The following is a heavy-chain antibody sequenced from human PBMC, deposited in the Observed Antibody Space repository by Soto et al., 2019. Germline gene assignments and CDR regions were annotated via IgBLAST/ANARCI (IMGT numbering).Heavy chain of an antibody. Sequence: SETLSLTCTVSGGSISSRGYYWGWIRQPPGKGLEWIGTIYYSGSTYYNPSLKSRFTISRDNSKNTLYLQMNSLRAEDTAVYYCATTSRVREIKNWFDPWGQGTLVTVSS. CDR1: GGSISSRGYY. D-gene: IGHD2-21*01. CDR2: IYYSGST. V-gene: IGHV4-39*01. J-gene: IGHJ5*02. CDR3: ATTSRVREIKNWFDP.